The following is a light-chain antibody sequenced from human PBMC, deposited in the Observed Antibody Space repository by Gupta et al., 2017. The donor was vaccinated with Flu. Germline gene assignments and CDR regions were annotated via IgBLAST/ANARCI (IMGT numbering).Light chain of an antibody. J-gene: IGKJ2*01. CDR3: RQLYTYGYN. Sequence: LSASIGDRVTITCRASQDISVYLAWYQQTPGKAPKLLISRASTVQGGVLSPFSGSGSGAAFSLTIVSLLPEDFASYYCRQLYTYGYNFGQGTRLEIK. V-gene: IGKV1-9*01. CDR2: RAS. CDR1: QDISVY.